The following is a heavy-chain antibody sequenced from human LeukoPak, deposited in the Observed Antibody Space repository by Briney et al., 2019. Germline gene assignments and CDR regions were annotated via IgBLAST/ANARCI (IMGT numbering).Heavy chain of an antibody. CDR1: GYTFTGYY. CDR3: ARPYCSSTSCYSWFDP. V-gene: IGHV1-2*02. CDR2: INPNSGGT. J-gene: IGHJ5*02. D-gene: IGHD2-2*01. Sequence: APVKVPCKASGYTFTGYYMHWVRQAPGQGLEWMGWINPNSGGTNYAQKFQGRVTMTRDTSISTAYMELSRLRSDDTAVYYCARPYCSSTSCYSWFDPWGQGTLVTVSS.